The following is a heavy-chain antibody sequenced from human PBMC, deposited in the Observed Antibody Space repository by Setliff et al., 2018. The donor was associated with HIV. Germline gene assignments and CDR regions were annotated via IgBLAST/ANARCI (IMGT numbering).Heavy chain of an antibody. CDR2: IRNKANSYTT. V-gene: IGHV3-72*01. J-gene: IGHJ4*02. CDR3: TRAYYYGSESYYEDYFDY. D-gene: IGHD3-10*01. Sequence: GGSLRLSCAASGFTFSDHYMDWVRQAPGKGLEWVGRIRNKANSYTTEYAASVKGRFTISRDDSKSIAFLQMNSLKTEDTAVYYCTRAYYYGSESYYEDYFDYWGQGTLVTVSS. CDR1: GFTFSDHY.